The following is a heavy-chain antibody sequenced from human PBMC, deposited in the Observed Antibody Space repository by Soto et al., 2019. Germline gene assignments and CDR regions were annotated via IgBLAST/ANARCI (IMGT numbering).Heavy chain of an antibody. CDR3: ARRGSGWFFDY. D-gene: IGHD6-19*01. Sequence: QLQLQESGPGLVKPSETLCLICTVSGGSISSSGYYWGWIRQPPGKGLEWIGSMHYSGSTYYNPSLKSRVTISLDTSNNQFSLTLNSVTASDTAVYYCARRGSGWFFDYWGQGTLVTVSS. J-gene: IGHJ4*02. CDR2: MHYSGST. CDR1: GGSISSSGYY. V-gene: IGHV4-39*01.